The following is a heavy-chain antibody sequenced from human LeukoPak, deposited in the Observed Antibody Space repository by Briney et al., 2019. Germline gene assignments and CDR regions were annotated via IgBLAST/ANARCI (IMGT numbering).Heavy chain of an antibody. CDR3: ARDSRKKQQLVLGFVY. J-gene: IGHJ4*02. CDR1: GGSISSYY. V-gene: IGHV4-59*01. CDR2: IHYSGGIT. D-gene: IGHD6-13*01. Sequence: SETLSLTCTVSGGSISSYYWSWIRQPPGKGLEWIGYIHYSGGITYYNPSLKSRVTISVDTSENQFSLKLSSVTAADTAVYYCARDSRKKQQLVLGFVYWGQGTLVTVSS.